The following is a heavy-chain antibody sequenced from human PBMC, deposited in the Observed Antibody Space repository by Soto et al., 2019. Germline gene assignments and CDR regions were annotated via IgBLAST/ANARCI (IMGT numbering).Heavy chain of an antibody. J-gene: IGHJ4*02. CDR3: ARAPGYSSAWYLDY. Sequence: SETLSLTCAVSGGSISSSNWWIWVRQPPGKGLEWIGEIYHSGSTNYNPALKSRVTISLDKSKNQFSLKLSSVTAADTAVYYCARAPGYSSAWYLDYWGQGTLVNVSS. CDR1: GGSISSSNW. D-gene: IGHD6-19*01. V-gene: IGHV4-4*02. CDR2: IYHSGST.